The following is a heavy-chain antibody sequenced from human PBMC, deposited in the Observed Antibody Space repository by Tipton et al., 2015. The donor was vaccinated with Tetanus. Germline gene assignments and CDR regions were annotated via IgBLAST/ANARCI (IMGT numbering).Heavy chain of an antibody. Sequence: TLSLTCAVNGGSFSGYYWSWLRQPPGKGLEWLAYVSYSGRTNSNYFLKSRITVSQDASKNHFSLRLTSVTAADTAVYYCAGANNEFPKKGPFDAWGQGRLVIVSS. CDR3: AGANNEFPKKGPFDA. CDR2: VSYSGRT. CDR1: GGSFSGYY. J-gene: IGHJ4*02. D-gene: IGHD1-1*01. V-gene: IGHV4-59*01.